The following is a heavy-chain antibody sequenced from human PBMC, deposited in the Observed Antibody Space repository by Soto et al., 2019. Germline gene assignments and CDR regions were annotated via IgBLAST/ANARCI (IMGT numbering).Heavy chain of an antibody. J-gene: IGHJ4*02. V-gene: IGHV1-46*03. CDR3: ARAVKITTGTRPYSFDY. Sequence: GASVKVSCKASGYTFTSYYMHWVRQAPGQGPEWMGIINPSGGSTSYAQKFQGRVTMTRDTSTSTVYMELSSLRSEDTAVYYCARAVKITTGTRPYSFDYRGQGTLVSVSS. D-gene: IGHD1-1*01. CDR2: INPSGGST. CDR1: GYTFTSYY.